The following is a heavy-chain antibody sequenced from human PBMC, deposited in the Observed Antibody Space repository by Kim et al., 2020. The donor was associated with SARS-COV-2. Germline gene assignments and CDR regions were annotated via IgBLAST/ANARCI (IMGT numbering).Heavy chain of an antibody. CDR1: GYTFTKYA. CDR2: ISTNTGNP. V-gene: IGHV7-4-1*02. Sequence: ASVKVSCKASGYTFTKYAINWVRQAPGQGLEWMGWISTNTGNPTYAQGFAGRFAFSLDTSVSTAYLQLSSLKADDTAVYYCARAFYGAMSVSLDWGQGTLVTVST. CDR3: ARAFYGAMSVSLD. J-gene: IGHJ4*02. D-gene: IGHD4-17*01.